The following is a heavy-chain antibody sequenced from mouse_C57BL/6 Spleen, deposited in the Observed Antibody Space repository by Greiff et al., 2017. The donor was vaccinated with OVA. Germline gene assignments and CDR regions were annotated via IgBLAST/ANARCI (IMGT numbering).Heavy chain of an antibody. Sequence: EVQGVESGGGLVKPGGSLKLSCAASGFTFSSYAMSWVRQTPEKRLEWVATISDGGSYTYYPDNVKGRFTISRDNAKNNLYLQMSHLKSEDTAMYYCARDKVTTVVAGAMDYWGQGTSVTVSS. V-gene: IGHV5-4*01. CDR3: ARDKVTTVVAGAMDY. D-gene: IGHD1-1*01. J-gene: IGHJ4*01. CDR1: GFTFSSYA. CDR2: ISDGGSYT.